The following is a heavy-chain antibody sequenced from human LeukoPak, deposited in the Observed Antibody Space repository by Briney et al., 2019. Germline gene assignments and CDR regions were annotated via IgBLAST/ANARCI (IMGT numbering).Heavy chain of an antibody. CDR3: ARDACDVGARAFDY. CDR1: GLTFSSYG. V-gene: IGHV3-33*01. Sequence: GGSLRLSCAASGLTFSSYGMHWVRQPPGKGLEWVAVIWYDGSQKYYADSVKGRFTISRDNSENTLFLQMSSLRVEDTAVYYCARDACDVGARAFDYWGRGTLVSVSS. D-gene: IGHD1-26*01. J-gene: IGHJ4*02. CDR2: IWYDGSQK.